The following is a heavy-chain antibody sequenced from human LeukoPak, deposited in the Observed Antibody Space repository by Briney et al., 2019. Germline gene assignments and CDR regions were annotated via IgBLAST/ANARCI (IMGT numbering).Heavy chain of an antibody. Sequence: GGSLRLSCAASGFTFSSYAMHWVRQAPGKGLEWVGVILYDGSMKYYADSVKGRFTISRDNSKNTLYLQMNGLRAEDTAVYYCAKDWVWFGEPSWFDPWGQGTLVTVSS. J-gene: IGHJ5*02. V-gene: IGHV3-30*01. CDR2: ILYDGSMK. CDR3: AKDWVWFGEPSWFDP. CDR1: GFTFSSYA. D-gene: IGHD3-10*01.